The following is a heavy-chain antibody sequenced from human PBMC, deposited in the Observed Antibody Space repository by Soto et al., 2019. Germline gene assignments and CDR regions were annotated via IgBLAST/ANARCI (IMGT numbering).Heavy chain of an antibody. V-gene: IGHV1-58*02. D-gene: IGHD4-17*01. CDR2: IVLGSGKI. Sequence: SVKVSCKASGFTFTSSAMQWVRQARGQGLEWIGWIVLGSGKINYAQKFQGRVTITRDMSISTVYMELSSLRSDDTAVYYCARGGLYGDYGDYWGQGTLVTVSS. J-gene: IGHJ4*02. CDR3: ARGGLYGDYGDY. CDR1: GFTFTSSA.